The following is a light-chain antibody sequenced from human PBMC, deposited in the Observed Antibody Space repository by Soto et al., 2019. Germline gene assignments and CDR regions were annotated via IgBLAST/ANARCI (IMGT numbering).Light chain of an antibody. V-gene: IGLV1-44*01. CDR1: ISNIGKDT. CDR3: STWDDSLNGWV. CDR2: NDD. Sequence: QSVLTQPPSVSGTPGLRVNISCSGGISNIGKDTVNWYQQLPGTAPNLLMFNDDKRPSGVPDRCSGSRSGTSASLAISGLQSDDEAVYFCSTWDDSLNGWVFGGGTKLTVL. J-gene: IGLJ3*02.